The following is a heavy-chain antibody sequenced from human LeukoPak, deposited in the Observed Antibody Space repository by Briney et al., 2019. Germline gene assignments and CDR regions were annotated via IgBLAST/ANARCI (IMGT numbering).Heavy chain of an antibody. D-gene: IGHD5-12*01. Sequence: ASVKVSCKASGYTFTSYGISWVRQAPGQGLEWMGWISAYNGNTNYAQKLQGRVTMTTDTSTSTAYMELRSLRSDDTAVYYCARVGTQWLRSPSKYYFDYWGQGTLVTVSS. CDR1: GYTFTSYG. CDR2: ISAYNGNT. CDR3: ARVGTQWLRSPSKYYFDY. V-gene: IGHV1-18*01. J-gene: IGHJ4*02.